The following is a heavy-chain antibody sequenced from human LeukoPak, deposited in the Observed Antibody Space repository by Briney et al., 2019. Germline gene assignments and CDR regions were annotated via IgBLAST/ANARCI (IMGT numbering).Heavy chain of an antibody. CDR1: GLTFSSYA. J-gene: IGHJ3*02. D-gene: IGHD4-17*01. V-gene: IGHV3-23*01. Sequence: PGGSLRLSCAASGLTFSSYAMSWVRQAPGKGLEWVSAISGSGGSTYYADSVKGRFTISRDNSKNTLYLQMNSLRAEDTAVYYCAKPLQGGDYGDAFDIWGQGTMVTVSS. CDR3: AKPLQGGDYGDAFDI. CDR2: ISGSGGST.